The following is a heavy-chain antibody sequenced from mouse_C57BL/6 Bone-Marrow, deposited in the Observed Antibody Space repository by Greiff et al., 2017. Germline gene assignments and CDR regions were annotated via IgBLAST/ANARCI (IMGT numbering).Heavy chain of an antibody. J-gene: IGHJ4*01. CDR1: GYTFTDYY. CDR2: IYPGSGNT. CDR3: ASGCMVTTGPYYDMDY. V-gene: IGHV1-76*01. D-gene: IGHD2-2*01. Sequence: QVQLQQSGAELVRPGASVKLSCKASGYTFTDYYINWVKQRPGQGLEWIARIYPGSGNTYYNEKFKGKATLTAEKSSSTAYMQLSRLTSEDSAVYFCASGCMVTTGPYYDMDYWGQGTSVTVSS.